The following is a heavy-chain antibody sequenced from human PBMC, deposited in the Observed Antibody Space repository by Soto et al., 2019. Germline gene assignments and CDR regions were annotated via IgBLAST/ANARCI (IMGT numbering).Heavy chain of an antibody. D-gene: IGHD2-2*01. Sequence: VGSLRLSCAASGFTFSSYAMSWVRQAPGKGLEWVSAISGSGGSTYYADSVKGRFTISRDNSKNTLYLQMNSLRAEDTAVYYCAKDRRGCSSTSCSFDYWGQGTPVTVSS. CDR1: GFTFSSYA. CDR3: AKDRRGCSSTSCSFDY. V-gene: IGHV3-23*01. CDR2: ISGSGGST. J-gene: IGHJ4*02.